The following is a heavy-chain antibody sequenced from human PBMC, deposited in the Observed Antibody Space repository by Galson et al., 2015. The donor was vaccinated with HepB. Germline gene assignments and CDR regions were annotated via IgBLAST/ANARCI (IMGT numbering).Heavy chain of an antibody. CDR1: GGSISSSNW. D-gene: IGHD4-23*01. Sequence: ETLSLTCAVSGGSISSSNWWRWVRQPPGKGLEWIGEIYHSGSTNYNPSLKSRVTISVDKSKNQFSLKLSSVTAADTAVYYCARETTTVVTPGWFDPWGQGTLVTVSS. CDR3: ARETTTVVTPGWFDP. J-gene: IGHJ5*02. V-gene: IGHV4-4*02. CDR2: IYHSGST.